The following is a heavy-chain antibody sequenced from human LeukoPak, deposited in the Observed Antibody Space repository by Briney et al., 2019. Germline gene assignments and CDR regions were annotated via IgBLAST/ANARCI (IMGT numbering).Heavy chain of an antibody. CDR1: GFTFSNYW. J-gene: IGHJ4*02. D-gene: IGHD3-3*01. CDR2: IDIDGSST. V-gene: IGHV3-23*03. CDR3: AKKYDFWSGRYDY. Sequence: GGSLRLSCAASGFTFSNYWMHWVCQAPGKGLVWVSCIDIDGSSTKYADSVKGRFTISRDNSKNTLYLQMNSLRAEDTAVYYCAKKYDFWSGRYDYWGQGTLVTVSS.